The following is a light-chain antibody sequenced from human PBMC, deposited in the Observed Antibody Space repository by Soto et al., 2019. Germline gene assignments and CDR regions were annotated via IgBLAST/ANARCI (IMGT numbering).Light chain of an antibody. J-gene: IGLJ1*01. CDR3: SSYASRSRYV. CDR1: SSDVGGYNY. V-gene: IGLV2-14*01. CDR2: EVT. Sequence: QSALTQPASVSGSPGQSITISCTGTSSDVGGYNYVSWYQQHPGKAPKLMIYEVTNRPSGVSTRFSGSKSGNTASLTISGLQAEDEADYYCSSYASRSRYVSGTGTKVTVL.